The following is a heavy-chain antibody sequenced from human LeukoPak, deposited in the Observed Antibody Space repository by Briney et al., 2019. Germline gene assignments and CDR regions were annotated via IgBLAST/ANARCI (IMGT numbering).Heavy chain of an antibody. CDR1: GDTFTSYY. Sequence: APVKVSCKASGDTFTSYYMHWVRQAPGQGLEWMGWINPNSGGTNYAQKFQGRVTMTRDTSISTAYMELSRLRSDDTAVYYCARGGIVGALNWFDPWGQGTLVTVSS. J-gene: IGHJ5*02. CDR2: INPNSGGT. V-gene: IGHV1-2*02. D-gene: IGHD1-26*01. CDR3: ARGGIVGALNWFDP.